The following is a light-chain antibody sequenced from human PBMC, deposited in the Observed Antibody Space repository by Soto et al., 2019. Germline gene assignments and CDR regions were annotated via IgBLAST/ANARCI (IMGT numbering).Light chain of an antibody. J-gene: IGLJ1*01. Sequence: QSVLTQPASVSGSPGQSITISCTGTSSDVGGYNYVSWYQQHPGEAPKLMIYEVSKRPSGVPDRFSGSKSGKTASLTVSGLQAEDEADYYCSSYGGNNNYVFGTGTKVTVL. CDR1: SSDVGGYNY. V-gene: IGLV2-8*01. CDR2: EVS. CDR3: SSYGGNNNYV.